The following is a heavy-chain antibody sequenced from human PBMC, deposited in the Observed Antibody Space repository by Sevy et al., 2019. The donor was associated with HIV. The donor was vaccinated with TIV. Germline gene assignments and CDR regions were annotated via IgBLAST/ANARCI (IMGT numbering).Heavy chain of an antibody. CDR3: ARDRGSGYSSSWYFRGQLNWFDP. Sequence: KQSQTLSLTCAISGDSVSSNSAAWNWIRQSPSRGLEWLGRTYYRSKWYNDYAVSVKSRITINPDTSKNQFSLQLNSVTPEDTAVYYCARDRGSGYSSSWYFRGQLNWFDPWGQRTLVTVSS. J-gene: IGHJ5*02. CDR1: GDSVSSNSAA. D-gene: IGHD6-13*01. V-gene: IGHV6-1*01. CDR2: TYYRSKWYN.